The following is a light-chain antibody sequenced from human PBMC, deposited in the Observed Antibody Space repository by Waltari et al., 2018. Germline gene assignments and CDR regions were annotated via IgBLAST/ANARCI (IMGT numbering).Light chain of an antibody. J-gene: IGLJ2*01. Sequence: SFELSQPPSVSVSPGQTATITCSGAHFGAYSVCWYLQRPGQSPVLVLYQDNKRPSGIPERFSGSNSGNTATLTVSGTQAVDEADYYCQAWDTTTAVFGGGTKLTVL. V-gene: IGLV3-1*01. CDR1: HFGAYS. CDR2: QDN. CDR3: QAWDTTTAV.